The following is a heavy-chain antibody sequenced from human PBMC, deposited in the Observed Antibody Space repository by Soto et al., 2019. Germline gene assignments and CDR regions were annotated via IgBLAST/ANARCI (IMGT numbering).Heavy chain of an antibody. CDR2: IYYSGST. CDR3: ARLGYDYIWGSYRSYYFDY. Sequence: SETLSLTCTVSGGSISSSSYYWGWIRQPPGRGLEWIGSIYYSGSTYYNPSLKSRVTISVDTSKNQFSLKLGSVTAADTAVYYCARLGYDYIWGSYRSYYFDYWGQETLVTVSS. D-gene: IGHD3-16*02. V-gene: IGHV4-39*01. CDR1: GGSISSSSYY. J-gene: IGHJ4*02.